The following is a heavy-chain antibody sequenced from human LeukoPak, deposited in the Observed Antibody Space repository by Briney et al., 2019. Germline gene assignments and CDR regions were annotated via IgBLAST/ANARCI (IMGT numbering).Heavy chain of an antibody. CDR2: ISSSSSYI. CDR1: EFTFSTYG. V-gene: IGHV3-21*01. Sequence: GGSLRLSCAASEFTFSTYGMHWVRQAPGKGLEWVSSISSSSSYIYYADSVKGRFTISRDNAKNPLYLQMNSLRAEDTAVYYCARGGRYCSSTSCYVKGGDWFDPWGQGTLVTVSS. J-gene: IGHJ5*02. CDR3: ARGGRYCSSTSCYVKGGDWFDP. D-gene: IGHD2-2*01.